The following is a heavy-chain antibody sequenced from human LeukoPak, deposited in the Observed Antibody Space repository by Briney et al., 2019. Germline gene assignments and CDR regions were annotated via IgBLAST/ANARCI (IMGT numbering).Heavy chain of an antibody. CDR1: GGSISSGHY. V-gene: IGHV4-38-2*02. D-gene: IGHD6-13*01. CDR3: GRVISGAAAAFDY. CDR2: IYHSGIT. J-gene: IGHJ4*02. Sequence: SQTLSLTCTVSGGSISSGHYWGWIRQPPGKGLEWIGSIYHSGITYYNPSLKSRVTISVDTSKNQFALNLSSVTAADMAVYFCGRVISGAAAAFDYWGQGTLVTVSS.